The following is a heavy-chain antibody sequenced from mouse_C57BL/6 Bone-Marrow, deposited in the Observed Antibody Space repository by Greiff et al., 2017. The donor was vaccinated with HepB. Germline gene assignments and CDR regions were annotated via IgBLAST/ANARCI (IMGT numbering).Heavy chain of an antibody. CDR3: ARREDYGSSYVRYYFDY. V-gene: IGHV1-54*01. J-gene: IGHJ2*01. CDR2: INPGSGGT. Sequence: QVQLQQSGAELVRPGTSVKVSCKASGYAFTNYLIEWVKQRPGQGLEWIGVINPGSGGTNYNEKFKGKATLTADKSSSTAYMQLSSLTSEDSAVYFCARREDYGSSYVRYYFDYWGQGTTLTVSS. CDR1: GYAFTNYL. D-gene: IGHD1-1*01.